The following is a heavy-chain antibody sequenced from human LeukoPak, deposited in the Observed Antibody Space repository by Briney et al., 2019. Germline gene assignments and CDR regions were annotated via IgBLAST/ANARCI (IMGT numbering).Heavy chain of an antibody. CDR2: IYYSGSP. J-gene: IGHJ3*02. D-gene: IGHD3-22*01. V-gene: IGHV4-39*07. Sequence: NASETLSLACTVSGGSISSSDYYWAWIRQPPGKGLEWIGSIYYSGSPYYNPSLKSRVTTSVDTSKNQFSLKLSSVTAADTAVYYCARVGSDYDSSAYTDAFDIWGRGTMVTVSS. CDR3: ARVGSDYDSSAYTDAFDI. CDR1: GGSISSSDYY.